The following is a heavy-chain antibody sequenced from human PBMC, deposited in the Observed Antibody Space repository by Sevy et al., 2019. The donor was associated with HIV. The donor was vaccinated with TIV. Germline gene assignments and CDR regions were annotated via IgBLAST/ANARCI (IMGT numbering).Heavy chain of an antibody. CDR1: GGSISSGSYY. Sequence: SETLSLTCTVSGGSISSGSYYWSWIRQPAGKGLEWIGRIYTSGSTNYNPSLKSRVTISVDTSKNQFSLKLGSVTAADTAVYYCARDLSNNNYYHSNREYAFDIWGQGTMVTVSS. CDR3: ARDLSNNNYYHSNREYAFDI. D-gene: IGHD3-22*01. V-gene: IGHV4-61*02. CDR2: IYTSGST. J-gene: IGHJ3*02.